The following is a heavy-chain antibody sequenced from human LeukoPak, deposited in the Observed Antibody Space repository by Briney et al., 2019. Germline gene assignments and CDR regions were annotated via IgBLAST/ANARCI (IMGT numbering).Heavy chain of an antibody. CDR2: INPNSGGT. D-gene: IGHD2-2*01. CDR1: GYTFTGYY. CDR3: ARGRPDIVVVPAAALDY. V-gene: IGHV1-2*02. J-gene: IGHJ4*02. Sequence: GASVKVSCKASGYTFTGYYMHWVRQAARQRLEWMGWINPNSGGTNYAQKFQGRVTMTRDTSISTAYMELSRLRSDDTAVYYCARGRPDIVVVPAAALDYWGQGTLVTVSS.